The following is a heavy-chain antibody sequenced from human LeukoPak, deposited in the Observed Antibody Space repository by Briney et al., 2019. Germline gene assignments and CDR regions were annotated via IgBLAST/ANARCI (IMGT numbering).Heavy chain of an antibody. CDR1: GFTFSSYE. D-gene: IGHD3-3*01. CDR2: VHLDGRT. J-gene: IGHJ4*02. V-gene: IGHV4-34*01. Sequence: LRLSCAASGFTFSSYEMNWVRQAPGKGLEWIGEVHLDGRTNYNPSLKSRLIMSVDLPENHISLKLTSVTAADTAVYYCAREGGFYRPLDYSGQGTLVTVSS. CDR3: AREGGFYRPLDY.